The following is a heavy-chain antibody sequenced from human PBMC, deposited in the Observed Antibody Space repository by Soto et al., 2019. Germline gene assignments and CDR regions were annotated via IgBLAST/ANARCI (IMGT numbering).Heavy chain of an antibody. Sequence: HVQLVESGGGVVQPGTSLRLSCEASGFRFSKYGIHWVRQAPGKGLEWVAIITYDGSNKYYLDSVKGRFTISRDNSRNTAFLQMDSLTAEDPATSYCAKALSEWIPTYCFDCWGQGALVTVTS. CDR3: AKALSEWIPTYCFDC. V-gene: IGHV3-30*18. CDR1: GFRFSKYG. CDR2: ITYDGSNK. J-gene: IGHJ4*02. D-gene: IGHD3-3*01.